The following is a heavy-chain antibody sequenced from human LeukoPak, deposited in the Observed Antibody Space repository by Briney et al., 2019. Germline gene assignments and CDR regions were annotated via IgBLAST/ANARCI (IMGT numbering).Heavy chain of an antibody. V-gene: IGHV4-39*07. CDR3: ARQTGGPHYYYYYMDV. J-gene: IGHJ6*03. CDR2: IYYSGST. D-gene: IGHD7-27*01. CDR1: GGSISSSSYY. Sequence: PSETLSLTCTVSGGSISSSSYYWGWIRQPPGKGLEWIGSIYYSGSTYYNPSLKSRVTISVDTSKNQFSLKLSSVTAADTAVYYCARQTGGPHYYYYYMDVWGKGTTVTISS.